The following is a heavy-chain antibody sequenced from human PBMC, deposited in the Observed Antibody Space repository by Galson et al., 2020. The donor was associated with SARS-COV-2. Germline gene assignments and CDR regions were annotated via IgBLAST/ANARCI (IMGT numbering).Heavy chain of an antibody. CDR1: GYTLTNYY. CDR2: INPSGGTK. CDR3: AREYYDDSSEDYYGIDV. J-gene: IGHJ6*02. Sequence: ASVKVSCKASGYTLTNYYMHWVRQAPGRGLEWMGIINPSGGTKAYAQKFQGRVTMTRDTSTSTVYMELSSLRSEDTAVYYCAREYYDDSSEDYYGIDVWGQGTTGTGSS. D-gene: IGHD3-22*01. V-gene: IGHV1-46*03.